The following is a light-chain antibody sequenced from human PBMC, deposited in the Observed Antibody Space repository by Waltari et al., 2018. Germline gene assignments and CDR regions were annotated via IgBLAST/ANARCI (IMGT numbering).Light chain of an antibody. Sequence: QLVVTQSPSASASLGASVKLTCSLSSGHSSYTIAWHQKQPAKGPRYVMKVNSDGGHDKGDGIPDRFSGSSSGAERYLTISSLQSEDEADYYCQAWDSVTHVVFGGGTKLTVL. V-gene: IGLV4-69*01. CDR2: VNSDGGH. CDR3: QAWDSVTHVV. J-gene: IGLJ2*01. CDR1: SGHSSYT.